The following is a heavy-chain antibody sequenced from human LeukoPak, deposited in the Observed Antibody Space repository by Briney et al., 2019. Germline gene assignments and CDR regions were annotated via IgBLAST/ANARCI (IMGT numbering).Heavy chain of an antibody. D-gene: IGHD6-19*01. CDR1: GFTFSSYG. CDR3: AKDGSSGWYSIDY. Sequence: GGSLRLSCAASGFTFSSYGMYWVRQAPGKGLEWVAFIRYDGSNKYYADSVKGRFTISRDNSKNTLYLQMNSLRAEDTAVYYCAKDGSSGWYSIDYWGQGTLVTVSS. V-gene: IGHV3-30*02. J-gene: IGHJ4*02. CDR2: IRYDGSNK.